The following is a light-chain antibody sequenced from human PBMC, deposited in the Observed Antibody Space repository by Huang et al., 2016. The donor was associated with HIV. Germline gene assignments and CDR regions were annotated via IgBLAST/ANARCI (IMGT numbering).Light chain of an antibody. CDR1: QSVSSN. Sequence: EIVMPQSPATLSVSPGERATLSCRASQSVSSNLAWYQQKPGQAPRVLIYGASTRATGIPARFSGSGSGTEFTLTISSLQSEDFAVYYCQQYNNWPRTFGQGTKVEIK. CDR3: QQYNNWPRT. J-gene: IGKJ1*01. V-gene: IGKV3-15*01. CDR2: GAS.